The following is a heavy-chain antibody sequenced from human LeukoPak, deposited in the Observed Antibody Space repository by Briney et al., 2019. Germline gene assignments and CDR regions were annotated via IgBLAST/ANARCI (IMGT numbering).Heavy chain of an antibody. J-gene: IGHJ4*02. CDR2: IYHSGST. CDR1: GYSISSGYY. CDR3: ARATGYSYGLMRF. D-gene: IGHD5-18*01. Sequence: PSETLSLTCTVSGYSISSGYYWGWIRQPPGKGLEWIGSIYHSGSTYYNPSLKSRVTISVDTSKNQFSLKLSSVTAADTAVYYCARATGYSYGLMRFWGQGTLVTVSS. V-gene: IGHV4-38-2*02.